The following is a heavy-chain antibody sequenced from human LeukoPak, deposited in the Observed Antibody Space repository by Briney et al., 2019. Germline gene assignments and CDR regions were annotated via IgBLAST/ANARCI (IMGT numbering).Heavy chain of an antibody. CDR3: ARHFHYDFWSGYYRQNRQNRDHYYYMDV. D-gene: IGHD3-3*01. CDR2: RYSSGSA. V-gene: IGHV4-39*01. J-gene: IGHJ6*03. CDR1: GGSRKDENYK. Sequence: SDTMSIICTISGGSRKDENYKWGWSRQSPGKGPGGIGTASRYSSGSADYNQSLKSRVTISVDTSKNQLSLKLSSVTAADTAVYYCARHFHYDFWSGYYRQNRQNRDHYYYMDVWGEGTTVTVSS.